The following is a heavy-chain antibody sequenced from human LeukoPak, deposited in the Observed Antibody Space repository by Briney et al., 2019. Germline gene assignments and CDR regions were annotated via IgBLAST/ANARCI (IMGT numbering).Heavy chain of an antibody. CDR1: GYTFTSYG. CDR3: ARDLPRITMVRGVIADWFDP. V-gene: IGHV1-18*01. CDR2: ISAYNGNT. Sequence: ASVKVSGKTSGYTFTSYGISWVRQAPGQGLEWMGWISAYNGNTNYAQKLQGRVTMTTDTSTSTAYMELRSLRSDDTAVYYCARDLPRITMVRGVIADWFDPWGQGTLVTVSS. J-gene: IGHJ5*02. D-gene: IGHD3-10*01.